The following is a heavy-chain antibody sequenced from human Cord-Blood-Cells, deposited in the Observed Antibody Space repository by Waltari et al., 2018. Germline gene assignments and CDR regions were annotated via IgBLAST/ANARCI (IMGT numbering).Heavy chain of an antibody. J-gene: IGHJ4*02. D-gene: IGHD1-26*01. Sequence: EVQLVESGGGLVKPGGSLRRSCPASGFTLSNAWLVCVRQAPGKGLEWVGRIKSKTDGGTTDYAAPVKGRFTISRDDSKNTLYLQMNSLKTEDTAVYYCTTDSGATDYWGQGTLVTVSS. CDR3: TTDSGATDY. V-gene: IGHV3-15*01. CDR2: IKSKTDGGTT. CDR1: GFTLSNAW.